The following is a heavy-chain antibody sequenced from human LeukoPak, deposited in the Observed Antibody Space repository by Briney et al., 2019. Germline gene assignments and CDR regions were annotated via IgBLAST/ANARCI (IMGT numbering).Heavy chain of an antibody. CDR2: ISAYNGNT. J-gene: IGHJ4*02. Sequence: GASVKVSCKASGYTFSSYGISWVRQAPGQGLEWMAWISAYNGNTKYAQKLQGRVTMTTDTSTSTAYMELRSLRSDDTAVYYCARDESSGSYYFDHWGQGTLVTVSS. V-gene: IGHV1-18*01. D-gene: IGHD1-26*01. CDR1: GYTFSSYG. CDR3: ARDESSGSYYFDH.